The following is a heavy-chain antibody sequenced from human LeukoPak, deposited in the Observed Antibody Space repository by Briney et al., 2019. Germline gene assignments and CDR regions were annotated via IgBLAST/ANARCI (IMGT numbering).Heavy chain of an antibody. V-gene: IGHV3-23*01. Sequence: GGSLRLSCAASGFTFSSYAMSWVRQAPGKGLEWVSAISGSGGSTYYADSVKGRFTISRDNSNNALYLQMNSPRAEDSAVYFCAKGGSSWSRWDYWGQGTLVTVSS. CDR1: GFTFSSYA. J-gene: IGHJ4*02. CDR2: ISGSGGST. CDR3: AKGGSSWSRWDY. D-gene: IGHD6-13*01.